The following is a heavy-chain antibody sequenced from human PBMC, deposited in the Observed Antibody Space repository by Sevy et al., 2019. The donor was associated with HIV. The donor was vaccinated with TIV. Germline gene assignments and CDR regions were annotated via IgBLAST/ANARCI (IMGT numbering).Heavy chain of an antibody. CDR1: GYTFTSYA. D-gene: IGHD3-10*01. CDR3: ARGLSNYYGSGSYHPHYYYYYGMDV. Sequence: ASVKVSCKASGYTFTSYAMNWVRQAPGQGLEWMGWINTNTGNPTYAQGFTGRFVFSLGTSVSTAYLQISSLKAEDTAVYYCARGLSNYYGSGSYHPHYYYYYGMDVWGQGTTVTVSS. J-gene: IGHJ6*02. CDR2: INTNTGNP. V-gene: IGHV7-4-1*02.